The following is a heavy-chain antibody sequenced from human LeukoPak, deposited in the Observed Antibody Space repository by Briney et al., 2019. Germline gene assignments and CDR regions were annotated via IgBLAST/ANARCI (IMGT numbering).Heavy chain of an antibody. CDR2: IYYSGST. Sequence: PSETLSLTCTVSGGSISSYYWSWIRQPPGKGLEWIGYIYYSGSTNYNPSLKSRVTISVDTSKNQFSLKLSSVIAADTAVYYCARHLAAKYCSSTSCYGAWFDPWGQGTLVTVSS. V-gene: IGHV4-59*08. D-gene: IGHD2-2*01. CDR1: GGSISSYY. CDR3: ARHLAAKYCSSTSCYGAWFDP. J-gene: IGHJ5*02.